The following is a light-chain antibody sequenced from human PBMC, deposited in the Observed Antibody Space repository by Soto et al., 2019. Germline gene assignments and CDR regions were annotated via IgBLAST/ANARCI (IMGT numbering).Light chain of an antibody. J-gene: IGKJ1*01. CDR2: GAS. CDR3: HQYGSSPST. V-gene: IGKV3-20*01. CDR1: QPIISNF. Sequence: EIVLTHSPGTLSLSPGERATLSCSASQPIISNFLAWYQQKPGQAPRLLIYGASSRATGIPDRFSGSGSGTDFTLTISRLEPEDFAVYYCHQYGSSPSTFGQGTKVDIK.